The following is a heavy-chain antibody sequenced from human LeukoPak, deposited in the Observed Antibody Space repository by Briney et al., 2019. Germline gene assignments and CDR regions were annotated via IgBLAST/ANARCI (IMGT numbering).Heavy chain of an antibody. D-gene: IGHD5-18*01. CDR2: ISYDGSNK. V-gene: IGHV3-30-3*01. CDR1: GFTFSSYA. Sequence: GRSLRLSCAASGFTFSSYAMHWVCQALGKGLEWVAVISYDGSNKYYADSVKGRFTISRDNSKNTLYLQMNSLRAEDTAVYYCARTEDTAMVKGFYGMDVWGQGTTVTVSS. J-gene: IGHJ6*02. CDR3: ARTEDTAMVKGFYGMDV.